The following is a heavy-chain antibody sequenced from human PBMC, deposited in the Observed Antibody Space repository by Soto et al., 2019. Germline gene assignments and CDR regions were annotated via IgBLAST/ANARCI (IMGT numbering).Heavy chain of an antibody. V-gene: IGHV4-4*07. CDR2: IYTSGST. CDR3: ARDIVYYDSSGWFDP. Sequence: PSETLSLTCTVSGGSISSYYWSWIRQPAGKGLEWIGRIYTSGSTNYNPSLKSRVTMSVDTSKNQFSLKLSSVTAADTAVYYCARDIVYYDSSGWFDPWGQGTLVTAPQ. D-gene: IGHD3-22*01. CDR1: GGSISSYY. J-gene: IGHJ5*02.